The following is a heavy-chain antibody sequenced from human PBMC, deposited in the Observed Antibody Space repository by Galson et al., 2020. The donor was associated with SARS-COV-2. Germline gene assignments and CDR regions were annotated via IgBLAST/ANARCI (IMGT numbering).Heavy chain of an antibody. CDR1: GGSISSSSYY. CDR2: IYYSGST. V-gene: IGHV4-39*07. D-gene: IGHD3-22*01. CDR3: ARTLYYYDSSGYEHDAFDI. Sequence: SETLSLTCTVSGGSISSSSYYWGWIRQPPGKGLEWIGSIYYSGSTYYNPSLKSRVTISVDTSKNQFSLKLSSVTAADTAVYYCARTLYYYDSSGYEHDAFDIWGQGTMVTVSS. J-gene: IGHJ3*02.